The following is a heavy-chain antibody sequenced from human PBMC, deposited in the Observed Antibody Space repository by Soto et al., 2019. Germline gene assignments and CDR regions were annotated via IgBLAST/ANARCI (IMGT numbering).Heavy chain of an antibody. J-gene: IGHJ6*03. Sequence: LSLTCTVSGGSISSYYWSWIRQPPGKGLEWIGYIYYSGSTNYNPSLKSRVTISVDTSKNQFSLKLSSVTAADTAVYYCARLVAPPGYYYYYYMDVWGKGTTVTVSS. CDR1: GGSISSYY. CDR2: IYYSGST. V-gene: IGHV4-59*08. CDR3: ARLVAPPGYYYYYYMDV. D-gene: IGHD5-12*01.